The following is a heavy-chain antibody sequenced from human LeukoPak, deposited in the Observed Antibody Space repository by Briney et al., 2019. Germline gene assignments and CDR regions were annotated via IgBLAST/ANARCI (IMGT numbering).Heavy chain of an antibody. J-gene: IGHJ4*02. Sequence: PGGSLKLSCAASGFTFSDSAMHWVRQASGKGLEWVGRIRSKANNYATAYAASVKGRFTVFRDDSKNTAFLQMNSLKTEDTAVYFCTRNIVGATTLDYWGQGTLVTVSS. D-gene: IGHD1-26*01. CDR3: TRNIVGATTLDY. V-gene: IGHV3-73*01. CDR2: IRSKANNYAT. CDR1: GFTFSDSA.